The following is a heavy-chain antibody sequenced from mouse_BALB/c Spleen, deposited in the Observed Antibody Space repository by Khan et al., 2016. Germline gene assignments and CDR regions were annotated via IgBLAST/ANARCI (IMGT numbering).Heavy chain of an antibody. V-gene: IGHV1-54*01. CDR1: GYAFTNYL. CDR3: ARGYDWYFDV. D-gene: IGHD2-14*01. CDR2: INPGSGGT. Sequence: QVRLQQSGAELVRPGTSVKVSCKASGYAFTNYLIAWVKQRPGQGLEWIGVINPGSGGTNYNEKFKGKATLTADKSSSTAYMQLSSLTSDDSAVYFGARGYDWYFDVWGAGTTVTVSS. J-gene: IGHJ1*01.